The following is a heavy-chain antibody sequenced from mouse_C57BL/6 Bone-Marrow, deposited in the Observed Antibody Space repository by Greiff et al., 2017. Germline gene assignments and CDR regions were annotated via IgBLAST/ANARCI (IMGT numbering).Heavy chain of an antibody. CDR1: GFTFSDYY. CDR3: ARLRLLRVAMDY. CDR2: INYDGSST. D-gene: IGHD2-3*01. J-gene: IGHJ4*01. Sequence: EVKLVESEGGLVQPGSSMKLSCTASGFTFSDYYMAWVRQVPEQGLEWVANINYDGSSTNYLDSLKSRFIISRDNATNILYLQMSSLKSEDTATYDCARLRLLRVAMDYWGQGTSVTVSS. V-gene: IGHV5-16*01.